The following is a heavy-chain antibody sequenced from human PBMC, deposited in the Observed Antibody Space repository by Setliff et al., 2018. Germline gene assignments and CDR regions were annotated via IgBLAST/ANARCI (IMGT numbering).Heavy chain of an antibody. D-gene: IGHD5-18*01. V-gene: IGHV1-69*13. CDR1: GGTFSSYG. Sequence: SVKVSCKASGGTFSSYGITWVRQAPGQGLEWMGGTIPMFGTTNYAQKFQGRLTITADESTSTAYMELSSLTSADTAVYYCAREGVDTRSSTDYRYYMDVWGKGTTVTVSS. CDR2: TIPMFGTT. CDR3: AREGVDTRSSTDYRYYMDV. J-gene: IGHJ6*03.